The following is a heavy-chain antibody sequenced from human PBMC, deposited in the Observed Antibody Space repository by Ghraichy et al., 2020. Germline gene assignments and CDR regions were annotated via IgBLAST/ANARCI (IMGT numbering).Heavy chain of an antibody. CDR1: GFNFDDYA. V-gene: IGHV3-20*04. D-gene: IGHD3-22*01. CDR3: ARLGLGGGYPYHYLYYYTDV. CDR2: ISWNGANT. J-gene: IGHJ6*03. Sequence: LSLTCTASGFNFDDYAMSWVRQVPGKGLEWVSGISWNGANTGYTDSVKGRFTISRDSAKKSLYLQMNSLRAEDTALYYCARLGLGGGYPYHYLYYYTDVWGKGTTVTVSS.